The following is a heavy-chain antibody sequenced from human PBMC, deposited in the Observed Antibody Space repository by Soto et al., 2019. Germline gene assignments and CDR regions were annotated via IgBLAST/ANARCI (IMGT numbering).Heavy chain of an antibody. J-gene: IGHJ4*02. Sequence: SETLSLTCTFSVGSISSGGYYCSWIRQHPWKGLEWIGYIYYSGSTYYNPSLKSRVTISVDTSKNQFSLKLSSVTAADTAVYYCAREIKYYYDSSGYYIEYWGQGTPVSVSS. CDR3: AREIKYYYDSSGYYIEY. CDR2: IYYSGST. V-gene: IGHV4-31*03. D-gene: IGHD3-22*01. CDR1: VGSISSGGYY.